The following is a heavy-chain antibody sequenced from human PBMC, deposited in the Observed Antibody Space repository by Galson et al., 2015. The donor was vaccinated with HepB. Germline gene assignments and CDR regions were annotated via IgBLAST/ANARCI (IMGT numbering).Heavy chain of an antibody. J-gene: IGHJ4*02. D-gene: IGHD1-26*01. CDR2: IYYSGST. CDR3: ARAGWELVKFDY. CDR1: GGSISSYY. V-gene: IGHV4-59*12. Sequence: SETLSLTCTVSGGSISSYYWSWIRQPPGKGLEWIGYIYYSGSTYYNPSLKSRVTISVDTSKNQFSLKLSSVTAADTAVYYCARAGWELVKFDYWGQGTLVTVSS.